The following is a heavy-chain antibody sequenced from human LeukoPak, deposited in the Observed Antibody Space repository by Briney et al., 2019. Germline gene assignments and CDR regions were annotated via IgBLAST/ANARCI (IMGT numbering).Heavy chain of an antibody. CDR1: GGSISSYY. Sequence: PSETLFLTCTVSGGSISSYYWSWIRQPAGKGLEWIGRIYTSGSTNYNPSLKSRVTMSVDTSKNQFSLKLSSVTAADTAVYYCASASDSSGYLDSNNLYFDYWGQGTLVTVSS. CDR2: IYTSGST. V-gene: IGHV4-4*07. CDR3: ASASDSSGYLDSNNLYFDY. J-gene: IGHJ4*02. D-gene: IGHD3-22*01.